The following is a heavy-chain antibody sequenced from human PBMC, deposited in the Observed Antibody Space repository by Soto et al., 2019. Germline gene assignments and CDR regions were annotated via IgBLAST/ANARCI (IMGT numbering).Heavy chain of an antibody. Sequence: PGESLKISCKGSGYSFTSYWIGWVRQMPGKGPEWMGGIYPGDSNNRYSPSFQGQVTISADNSISTAYLQWSSLKASDTAMYYCARRVYGYSYADWGQGTLVTVSS. CDR2: IYPGDSNN. J-gene: IGHJ4*02. CDR3: ARRVYGYSYAD. D-gene: IGHD5-18*01. V-gene: IGHV5-51*01. CDR1: GYSFTSYW.